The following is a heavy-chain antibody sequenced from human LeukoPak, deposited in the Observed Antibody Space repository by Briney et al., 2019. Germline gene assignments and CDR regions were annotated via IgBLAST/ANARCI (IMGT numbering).Heavy chain of an antibody. V-gene: IGHV3-23*01. CDR2: ISGSGGST. CDR1: GFTFSSYA. J-gene: IGHJ4*02. CDR3: AKPVVVVVVPAAIAEDY. D-gene: IGHD2-2*02. Sequence: GGSLRLSCAASGFTFSSYAMSWVRQAPGKGLELVSAISGSGGSTYYADSVKGRFTISRDNSKNTLYLQMNSLRAEDTAVYYCAKPVVVVVVPAAIAEDYWGQGTLVTVSS.